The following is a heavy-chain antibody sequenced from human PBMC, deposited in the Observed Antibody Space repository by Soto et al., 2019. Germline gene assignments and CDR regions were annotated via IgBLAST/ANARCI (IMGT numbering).Heavy chain of an antibody. CDR2: ISSSGSSV. J-gene: IGHJ1*01. CDR3: ARDGYDSSGDSEYFQY. V-gene: IGHV3-48*03. D-gene: IGHD3-22*01. CDR1: GFTFSTYE. Sequence: GGSLRLSCAASGFTFSTYEMNWVRQAPGKGLEWISYISSSGSSVYYADSVKGRFTISRDNAWNSLHLQMNSLRVEDTAVYYCARDGYDSSGDSEYFQYWGQGTLVTVSS.